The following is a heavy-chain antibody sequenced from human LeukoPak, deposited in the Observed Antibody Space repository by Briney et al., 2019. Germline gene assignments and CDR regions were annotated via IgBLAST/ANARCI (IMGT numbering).Heavy chain of an antibody. Sequence: ASVKVSCTASGYTFTSYDINWVRQAPGQGLEWMGWINPNSGGTNYAQKFQGRVTMTRDTSISTAYMELSRLRSDDTAVYYCARSSYYYYYMDVWGKGTTVTISS. CDR1: GYTFTSYD. V-gene: IGHV1-2*02. CDR2: INPNSGGT. J-gene: IGHJ6*03. D-gene: IGHD6-6*01. CDR3: ARSSYYYYYMDV.